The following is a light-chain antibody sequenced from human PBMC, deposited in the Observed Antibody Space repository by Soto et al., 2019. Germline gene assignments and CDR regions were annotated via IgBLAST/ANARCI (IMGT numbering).Light chain of an antibody. Sequence: QSVLTQPPSASGTPGQRVTVSCSGSSSNIASNTVNWYQQLPGTAPKLLIYSNDQRPSGVPDRFSASKSGTSASLAISVLQSEDEADYYCASWDDSLNGHVFGTGTKLTVL. CDR3: ASWDDSLNGHV. J-gene: IGLJ1*01. CDR1: SSNIASNT. CDR2: SND. V-gene: IGLV1-44*01.